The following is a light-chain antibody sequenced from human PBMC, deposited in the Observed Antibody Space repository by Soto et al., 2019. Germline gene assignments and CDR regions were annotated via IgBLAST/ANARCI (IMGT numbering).Light chain of an antibody. CDR3: QHYGPSPAFT. J-gene: IGKJ3*01. CDR2: GSS. Sequence: EIVLTQSPDTLSLSPGERATLSCRASQSVAGLFLAWYQQKPGQAPRLLIDGSSNRATGIPERFSGSRSGTDFTLTISSLEPEDFAVYYCQHYGPSPAFTFGPGTKVDI. V-gene: IGKV3-20*01. CDR1: QSVAGLF.